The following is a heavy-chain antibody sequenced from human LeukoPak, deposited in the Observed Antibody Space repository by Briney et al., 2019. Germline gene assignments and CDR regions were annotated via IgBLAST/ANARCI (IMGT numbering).Heavy chain of an antibody. D-gene: IGHD2-15*01. CDR2: IIPIFGTA. Sequence: ASVKVSCKASGGTFSSYAISWVRQAPGQGLEWMGGIIPIFGTANYAQKFQGRVTITADESTSTAYMGLSSLRSEDTAVYYCATTSRAYCSGGSCYPNYYYGMDVWGQGTTVTVSS. CDR1: GGTFSSYA. V-gene: IGHV1-69*13. CDR3: ATTSRAYCSGGSCYPNYYYGMDV. J-gene: IGHJ6*02.